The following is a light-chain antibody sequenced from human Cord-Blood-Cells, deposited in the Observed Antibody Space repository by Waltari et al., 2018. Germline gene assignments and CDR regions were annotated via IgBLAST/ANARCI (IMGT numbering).Light chain of an antibody. CDR3: QVWDSSSDHYV. J-gene: IGLJ1*01. Sequence: SYVLTPPHSVSVAPGKTARITCGVNNIGSKSVHWYQQKPGQARVLVIYYDSDRPSGIPERFSGSNSGNTATLTISRVEAGDEADYYCQVWDSSSDHYVFGTGTKVTVL. V-gene: IGLV3-21*04. CDR2: YDS. CDR1: NIGSKS.